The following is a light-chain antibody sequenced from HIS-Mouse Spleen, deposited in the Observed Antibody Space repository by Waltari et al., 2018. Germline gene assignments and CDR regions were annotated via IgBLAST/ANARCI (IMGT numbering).Light chain of an antibody. CDR2: RHN. Sequence: QSVLTQPPSASGTPGQRVTSPCSGSSPNTGRHHVNWYQQHPGPAPKLLIYRHNQRPSGVPDRFSGSKSGTSASLAISGLRSEDEADYYCCSYAGSSTFRVFGGGTKLTVL. CDR1: SPNTGRHH. V-gene: IGLV1-47*01. CDR3: CSYAGSSTFRV. J-gene: IGLJ3*02.